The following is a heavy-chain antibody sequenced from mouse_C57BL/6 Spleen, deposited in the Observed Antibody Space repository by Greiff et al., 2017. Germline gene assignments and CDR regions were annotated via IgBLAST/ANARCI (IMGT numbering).Heavy chain of an antibody. CDR2: IRNKANNHAT. J-gene: IGHJ1*03. D-gene: IGHD2-1*01. CDR1: GFTFSDAW. CDR3: TRGGNNWYFDV. Sequence: EVHLVESGGGLVQPGGSMKLSCAASGFTFSDAWMDWVRQSPEQGLEWVAEIRNKANNHATYYAESVKGRFTISRDDSKSSVYLQMNSLRAEDTGIYYCTRGGNNWYFDVWGTGTTVTVSS. V-gene: IGHV6-6*01.